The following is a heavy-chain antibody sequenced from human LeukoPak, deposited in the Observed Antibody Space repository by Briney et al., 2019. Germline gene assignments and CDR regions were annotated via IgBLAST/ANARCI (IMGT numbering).Heavy chain of an antibody. Sequence: ASVKVPCKASGYTFTGYYMHWVRLAPGQGLEWMGWINPNSGGTNYAQKFQGRVTMTRDTSISTAYMDLSRLRSDDTAVYYCARAGLWDYSDTSGYHNGAFDIWGKGTMVTVSS. CDR1: GYTFTGYY. V-gene: IGHV1-2*02. J-gene: IGHJ3*02. CDR2: INPNSGGT. CDR3: ARAGLWDYSDTSGYHNGAFDI. D-gene: IGHD3-22*01.